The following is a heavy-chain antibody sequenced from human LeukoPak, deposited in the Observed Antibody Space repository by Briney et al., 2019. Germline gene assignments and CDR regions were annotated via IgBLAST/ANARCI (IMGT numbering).Heavy chain of an antibody. CDR3: ARDSARAGTDFDY. Sequence: SVKVSCKASGGTFSSYAISWVRQAPGQGLEWMGRIIPILGIANYAQKFQGRVTITADKSTSTAYMELSSLRSEDTAVYYCARDSARAGTDFDYWGQGTPVTVSS. CDR1: GGTFSSYA. D-gene: IGHD6-19*01. CDR2: IIPILGIA. V-gene: IGHV1-69*04. J-gene: IGHJ4*02.